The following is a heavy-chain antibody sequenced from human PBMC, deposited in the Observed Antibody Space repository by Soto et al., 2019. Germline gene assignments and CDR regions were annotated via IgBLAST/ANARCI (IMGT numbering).Heavy chain of an antibody. CDR3: ARDGFGRNTRGFDP. V-gene: IGHV4-4*07. D-gene: IGHD3-10*01. Sequence: SETLSLTCTVSGDFISYYSWAWIRQSARRGLEWIGRVYSTGTIFYKPSLKRRATMSVDTSKNQFSLKLTSVNAADTAVYCCARDGFGRNTRGFDPWGQGTLVTVSS. J-gene: IGHJ5*02. CDR2: VYSTGTI. CDR1: GDFISYYS.